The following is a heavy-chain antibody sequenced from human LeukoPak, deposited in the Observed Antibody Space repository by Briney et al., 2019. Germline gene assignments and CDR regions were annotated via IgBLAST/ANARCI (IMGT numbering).Heavy chain of an antibody. CDR1: GFTFSRDA. Sequence: GGSLRLSCAASGFTFSRDAMGWVRQAPGRGLEWVSGISGSGTNTYYADSVKGRFTISRDNSKNTLYLQMNSLRAEDTAVYYCARDGVPGIAVAGDWGQGTLVTVSS. D-gene: IGHD6-19*01. J-gene: IGHJ4*02. CDR2: ISGSGTNT. V-gene: IGHV3-23*01. CDR3: ARDGVPGIAVAGD.